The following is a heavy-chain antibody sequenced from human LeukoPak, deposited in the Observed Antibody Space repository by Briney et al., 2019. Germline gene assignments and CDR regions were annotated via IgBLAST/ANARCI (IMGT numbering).Heavy chain of an antibody. Sequence: GGALRLSCAASGFTFSSYAMTWVRQAPGMGLEWVSTISGGGGSTYYANSVKGRFTISRDNYKNTLYLQMNNLRAEDTAVYYCAKDHRVGQLLLLPWGQGTLVTVSS. V-gene: IGHV3-23*01. CDR3: AKDHRVGQLLLLP. CDR2: ISGGGGST. J-gene: IGHJ5*02. D-gene: IGHD2-15*01. CDR1: GFTFSSYA.